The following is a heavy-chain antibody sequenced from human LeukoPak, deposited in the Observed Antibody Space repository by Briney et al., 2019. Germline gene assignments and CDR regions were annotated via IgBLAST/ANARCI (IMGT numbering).Heavy chain of an antibody. D-gene: IGHD2-2*01. J-gene: IGHJ4*02. CDR1: GFTFSSYS. CDR3: ARGGEEALSKIVVVPAATDY. V-gene: IGHV3-21*01. Sequence: GGSLRLSCAASGFTFSSYSMNWVRQAPGKGLEWVSSISSSSYIYYADSVKGRFTISRDNAKNSLYLQMNSLRAEDTAVYYCARGGEEALSKIVVVPAATDYWGQGTLVTVSS. CDR2: ISSSSYI.